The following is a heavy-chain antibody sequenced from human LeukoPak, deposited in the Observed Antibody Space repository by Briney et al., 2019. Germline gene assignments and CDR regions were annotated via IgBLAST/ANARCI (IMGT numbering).Heavy chain of an antibody. V-gene: IGHV3-30*04. CDR1: GFSFNMFP. D-gene: IGHD7-27*01. Sequence: GESLRLSCAASGFSFNMFPMHWVRQAPGKGLECLAVISYDGNNKYYADSVNGRFTISRDNSKNTLFLQMNSLRTEDTAIHHCARGGNWGYFDYWGQGTLVTVSS. CDR3: ARGGNWGYFDY. CDR2: ISYDGNNK. J-gene: IGHJ4*02.